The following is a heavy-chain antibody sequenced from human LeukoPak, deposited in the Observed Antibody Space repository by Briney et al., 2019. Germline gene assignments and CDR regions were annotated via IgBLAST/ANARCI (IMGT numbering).Heavy chain of an antibody. CDR3: ARPFFTYYYGSGRDY. CDR1: GGSISSYY. Sequence: SETLSLTCTVSGGSISSYYWSWIRQPPGKGLEWIGYISYSGSTNYNPSLKSRVTISGDTSKNQFSLKLSSVTAADTAVYYCARPFFTYYYGSGRDYWGQGTLVTVSS. J-gene: IGHJ4*02. V-gene: IGHV4-59*01. D-gene: IGHD3-10*01. CDR2: ISYSGST.